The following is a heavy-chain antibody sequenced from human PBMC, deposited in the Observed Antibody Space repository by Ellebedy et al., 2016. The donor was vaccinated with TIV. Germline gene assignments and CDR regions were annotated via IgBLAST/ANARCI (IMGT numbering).Heavy chain of an antibody. J-gene: IGHJ3*02. CDR1: GDKFQTHY. V-gene: IGHV5-51*01. CDR3: ASPGTRGPQDTFDT. Sequence: GESLKISXRDSGDKFQTHYIGWVRQVPGKGLEWLGIIYLHDSHATYSPSFPGQVTISADKSTRTAFLQWSSLQASDIALYFCASPGTRGPQDTFDTWGQGTMVTCSS. CDR2: IYLHDSHA.